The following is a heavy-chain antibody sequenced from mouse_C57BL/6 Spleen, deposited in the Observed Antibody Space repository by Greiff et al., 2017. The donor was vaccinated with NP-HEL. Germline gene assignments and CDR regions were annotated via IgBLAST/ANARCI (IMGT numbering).Heavy chain of an antibody. J-gene: IGHJ3*01. V-gene: IGHV5-12*01. Sequence: EVHLVESGGGLVQPGGSLKLSCAASGFTFSDYYMYWVRQTPEKRLEWVAYISNGGGSTYYPDTVKGRFTISRDNAKNTLYLQMSRLKSEDTAMYYCARLGDYESFAYWGQGTLVTVSA. D-gene: IGHD2-4*01. CDR1: GFTFSDYY. CDR2: ISNGGGST. CDR3: ARLGDYESFAY.